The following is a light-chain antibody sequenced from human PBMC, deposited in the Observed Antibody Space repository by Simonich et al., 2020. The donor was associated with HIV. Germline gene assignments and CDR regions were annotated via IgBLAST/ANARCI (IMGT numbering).Light chain of an antibody. CDR1: KSISRY. Sequence: DIQMTQSPSSLSASVGNRVTNTCRARKSISRYLNWYQQKRGKAPKLLIYVASSLPSGVPSRFSGSGSGTDFTLTISSLQPEDFATYYCQQSFSSPWTFGQGTKVAIK. CDR3: QQSFSSPWT. CDR2: VAS. J-gene: IGKJ1*01. V-gene: IGKV1-39*01.